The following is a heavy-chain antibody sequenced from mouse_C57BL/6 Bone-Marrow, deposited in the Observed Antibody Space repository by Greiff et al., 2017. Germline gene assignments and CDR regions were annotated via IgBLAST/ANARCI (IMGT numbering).Heavy chain of an antibody. CDR1: GYTFTDYY. D-gene: IGHD6-1*01. Sequence: VQLKESGPVLVKPGASVKMSCKASGYTFTDYYMNWVKQSHGKSLEWIGVINPYNGGTSYNQKFKGKATLTVEKSSSTAYMELNSLTSEDSAVYYCARWASYYYYAMDYWGQGTSVTVSS. CDR3: ARWASYYYYAMDY. V-gene: IGHV1-19*01. CDR2: INPYNGGT. J-gene: IGHJ4*01.